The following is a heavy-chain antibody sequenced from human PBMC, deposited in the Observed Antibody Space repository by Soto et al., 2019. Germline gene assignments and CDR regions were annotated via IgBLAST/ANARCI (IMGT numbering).Heavy chain of an antibody. Sequence: PGGSLRLSCAASGFTISGKKYVAWVRQAPGKGLEWVSGLYDVDGSFYADSVRGRFTTSSDSSKTTVYLQMNDLRPDDTAVYYCATWHEREHAYDVWGQGTTVTVSS. CDR2: LYDVDGS. CDR3: ATWHEREHAYDV. D-gene: IGHD1-1*01. J-gene: IGHJ3*01. V-gene: IGHV3-53*01. CDR1: GFTISGKKY.